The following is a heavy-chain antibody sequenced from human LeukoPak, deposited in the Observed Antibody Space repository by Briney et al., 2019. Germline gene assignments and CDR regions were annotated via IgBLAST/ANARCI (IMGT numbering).Heavy chain of an antibody. CDR2: INHSGIT. Sequence: SETLSLTCTVSGGSISSYYWSWIRQPSGKGLEWIGEINHSGITNYNPSLKSRVTISVDTSKNQFSLKLSSVTAADTAVYYCARRYSTKTSRGGYFDYWGQGTLVTVSS. J-gene: IGHJ4*02. V-gene: IGHV4-34*01. CDR3: ARRYSTKTSRGGYFDY. D-gene: IGHD6-13*01. CDR1: GGSISSYY.